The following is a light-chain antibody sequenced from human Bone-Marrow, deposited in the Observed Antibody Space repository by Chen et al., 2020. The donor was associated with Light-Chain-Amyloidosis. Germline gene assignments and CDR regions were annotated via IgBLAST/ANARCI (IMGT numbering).Light chain of an antibody. CDR3: QQYGTSPLT. V-gene: IGKV3-20*01. CDR2: GSS. CDR1: QTISSNY. Sequence: EIVLTQYPGTLSVSPGEGVNLSCRASQTISSNYLTWYQQKFGQAPRLLIYGSSSRATGIPDRFTGSGSGTDFTLTINRLEPEDFAMYYCQQYGTSPLTFGGGTKVEIK. J-gene: IGKJ4*01.